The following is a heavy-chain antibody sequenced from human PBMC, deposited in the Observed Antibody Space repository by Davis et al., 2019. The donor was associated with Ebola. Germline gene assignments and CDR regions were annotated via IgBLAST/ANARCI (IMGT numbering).Heavy chain of an antibody. CDR2: ISAYNGNT. J-gene: IGHJ6*02. CDR1: GYTFTSYG. V-gene: IGHV1-18*01. Sequence: ASVKVSCKASGYTFTSYGISWVRQAPGQGLEWMGWISAYNGNTNYAQKLQGRVTMTTDTSTSTAYMELRSLRSDDTAVYYCARDRFTIFGVVIHYGMDVWGQGTTVTVSS. D-gene: IGHD3-3*01. CDR3: ARDRFTIFGVVIHYGMDV.